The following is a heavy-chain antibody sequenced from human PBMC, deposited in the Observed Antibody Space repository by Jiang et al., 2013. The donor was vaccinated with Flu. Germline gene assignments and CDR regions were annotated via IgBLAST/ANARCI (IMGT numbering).Heavy chain of an antibody. CDR2: INHSGST. V-gene: IGHV4-34*01. CDR1: GGSFSGYY. Sequence: LLKPSETLSLTCAVYGGSFSGYYWSWIRQPPGKGLEWIGEINHSGSTNYNPSLKSRVTISVDTSKNQFSLKLSSVTAADTAVYYCARPTPPTGRGAARGWFDPWGQGTLVTVSS. D-gene: IGHD6-6*01. J-gene: IGHJ5*02. CDR3: ARPTPPTGRGAARGWFDP.